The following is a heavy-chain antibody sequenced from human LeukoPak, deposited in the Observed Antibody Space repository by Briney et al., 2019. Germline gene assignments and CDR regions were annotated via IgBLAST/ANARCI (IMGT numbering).Heavy chain of an antibody. J-gene: IGHJ4*02. Sequence: ASVKVSCKASGYTFTDFYIHWVRQAPGQGFEWMGWINPNSGGTNYAQKFQGRVTMTRDTSISTVYMELSSLRSEDTAVYYCARELRGDIVDPWLQFRRGVIDYWGQGTLVTVSS. CDR3: ARELRGDIVDPWLQFRRGVIDY. CDR1: GYTFTDFY. CDR2: INPNSGGT. D-gene: IGHD5-24*01. V-gene: IGHV1-2*02.